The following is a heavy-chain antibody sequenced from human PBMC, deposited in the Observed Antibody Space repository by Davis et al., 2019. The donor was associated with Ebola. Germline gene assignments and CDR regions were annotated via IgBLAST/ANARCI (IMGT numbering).Heavy chain of an antibody. CDR1: NGPISGHS. CDR2: ISYIGNT. V-gene: IGHV4-59*11. J-gene: IGHJ3*02. Sequence: PGGSLRPPCPIPNGPISGHSWSWIRQLPGKGLEWVGSISYIGNTNSNPSLKSRLTISVDTSKNQFSLKLRSVTAADTAVYYCARDTRPRGLDAHDDFFDSWGQGTLVIVSS. D-gene: IGHD3/OR15-3a*01. CDR3: ARDTRPRGLDAHDDFFDS.